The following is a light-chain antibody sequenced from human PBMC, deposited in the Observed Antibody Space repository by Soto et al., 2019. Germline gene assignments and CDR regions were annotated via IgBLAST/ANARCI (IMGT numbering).Light chain of an antibody. CDR3: QQYNSYPIT. CDR1: QGISTL. V-gene: IGKV1-13*02. J-gene: IGKJ5*01. CDR2: ESS. Sequence: AIQLTQSPSSLSASVGDRVTITCQASQGISTLLAWYQQKPGKAPKVLIYESSLLQSGVPSRFSGSGSGTDFTLTISSLQPEDFATYYCQQYNSYPITLGQGTRLEIK.